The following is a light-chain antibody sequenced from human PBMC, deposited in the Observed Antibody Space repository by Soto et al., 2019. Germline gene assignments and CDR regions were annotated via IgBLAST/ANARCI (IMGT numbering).Light chain of an antibody. V-gene: IGLV1-44*01. CDR1: RSNIGDNT. J-gene: IGLJ2*01. Sequence: QSVLTQPPSVSGTPGQRVTISCSGSRSNIGDNTVNWYQQLPGTAPKLLVYYSNQRPSGVPDRSSGSKSGTSASLAISGLQSEDEADYYCAAWDDSLNGPVFGGGTKLTVL. CDR3: AAWDDSLNGPV. CDR2: YSN.